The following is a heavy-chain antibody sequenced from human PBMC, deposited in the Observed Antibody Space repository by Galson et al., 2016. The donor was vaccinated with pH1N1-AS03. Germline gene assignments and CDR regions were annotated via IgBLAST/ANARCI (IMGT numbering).Heavy chain of an antibody. CDR1: GFSFSSYR. J-gene: IGHJ4*02. V-gene: IGHV3-7*01. CDR3: ARGRQWELRNSFFDD. Sequence: SLRLPCPASGFSFSSYRMSWVRQAPGTGLEWVADINQDGSEKYYVDAVKGRFTIPRDNAQSSLFLKINSLRAEDTALYYCARGRQWELRNSFFDDWGQGALVTVSS. D-gene: IGHD1-26*01. CDR2: INQDGSEK.